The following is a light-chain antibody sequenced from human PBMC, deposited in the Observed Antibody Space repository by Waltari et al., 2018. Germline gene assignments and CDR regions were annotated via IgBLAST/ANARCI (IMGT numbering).Light chain of an antibody. J-gene: IGLJ3*02. V-gene: IGLV2-8*01. Sequence: QSALTPPPSASGPPGPPVTISCTGTTRDMGGSNFVSWYPQRPGKAPRLLIYDVNKRPSGVSDRFSGSKSANTASLTVSGLQPDDEATYYCSAFAGSNNFGVFGGGTKLTVL. CDR2: DVN. CDR3: SAFAGSNNFGV. CDR1: TRDMGGSNF.